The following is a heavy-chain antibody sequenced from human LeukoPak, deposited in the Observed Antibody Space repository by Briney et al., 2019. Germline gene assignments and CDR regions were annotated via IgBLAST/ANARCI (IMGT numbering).Heavy chain of an antibody. Sequence: SETLSLTCAVYGGSFSGYYWSWIRQPPGKGLEWIGEINHSGSTYYNPSLKSRVTISVDTSKNQFSLKLSSVTAADTAVYYCASENDYVWGSYRPYYFDYWGQGTLVTVSS. D-gene: IGHD3-16*02. CDR1: GGSFSGYY. J-gene: IGHJ4*02. CDR2: INHSGST. CDR3: ASENDYVWGSYRPYYFDY. V-gene: IGHV4-34*01.